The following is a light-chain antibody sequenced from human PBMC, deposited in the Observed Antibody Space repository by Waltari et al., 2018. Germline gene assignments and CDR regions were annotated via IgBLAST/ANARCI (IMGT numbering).Light chain of an antibody. V-gene: IGKV3-11*01. CDR2: DAA. J-gene: IGKJ5*01. CDR1: QSVGSS. CDR3: QQRSNWPPIT. Sequence: EIVLTQSPVTLSLAPGERATLSCWASQSVGSSLAWYQQKPGQAPRLLMYDAAHRATGVPARFNGSGSGTDFPLTIISLQSEDSAVYYCQQRSNWPPITFGQGTRLEIK.